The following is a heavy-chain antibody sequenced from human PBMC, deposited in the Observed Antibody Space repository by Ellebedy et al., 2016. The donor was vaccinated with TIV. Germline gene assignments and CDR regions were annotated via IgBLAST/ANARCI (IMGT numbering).Heavy chain of an antibody. D-gene: IGHD3-10*01. J-gene: IGHJ4*02. CDR2: IYHGGTT. CDR1: GYSINSDYY. V-gene: IGHV4-38-2*02. Sequence: MPSETLSLTCTVPGYSINSDYYWGWIRQPPGKGLEWIGCIYHGGTTFYNPSLKSRATLSVDTSKNQFSLELRSVTAADTDVYSCARDSFFGSGHHDYWGQGTLVTVSS. CDR3: ARDSFFGSGHHDY.